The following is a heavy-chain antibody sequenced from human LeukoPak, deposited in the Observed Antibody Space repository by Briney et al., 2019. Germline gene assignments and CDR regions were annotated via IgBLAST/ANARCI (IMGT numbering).Heavy chain of an antibody. CDR2: IYYSGST. CDR3: ARHSGYSYGYAYYYYYMDV. CDR1: GGAISSSSYY. V-gene: IGHV4-39*01. Sequence: SETLSLTCTVSGGAISSSSYYWGWIRQPPGKGLEWIGSIYYSGSTYYNPSLKSRVTISVDPSKNQFSLKLSSVTAADTAVYYCARHSGYSYGYAYYYYYMDVWGKGTTVTVSS. D-gene: IGHD5-18*01. J-gene: IGHJ6*03.